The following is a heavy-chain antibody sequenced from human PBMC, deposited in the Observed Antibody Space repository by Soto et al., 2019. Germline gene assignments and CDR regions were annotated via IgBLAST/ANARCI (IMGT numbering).Heavy chain of an antibody. CDR3: ARCGDIVVVPVYGMDV. D-gene: IGHD2-2*01. Sequence: ASVKVSCKASGYTFTSYGISWVRQAPGQGLEWMGWISAYNGNTNYAQKLQGRVTMTTATSTSTAYMELRSLRSDDTAVYYCARCGDIVVVPVYGMDVWGQGTTVTVSS. J-gene: IGHJ6*02. CDR1: GYTFTSYG. CDR2: ISAYNGNT. V-gene: IGHV1-18*01.